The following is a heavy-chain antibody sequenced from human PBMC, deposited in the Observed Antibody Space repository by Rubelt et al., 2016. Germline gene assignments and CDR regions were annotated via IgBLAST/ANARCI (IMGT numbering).Heavy chain of an antibody. D-gene: IGHD1-1*01. CDR1: GFSLSTSGMC. J-gene: IGHJ4*02. CDR2: IDWDDDK. Sequence: QVTLRESGPALVKPTQTLTLTCTFSGFSLSTSGMCVSWIRQPPGKALEWLALIDWDDDKYYRTSLRTRLTISKDKSKIQVVLTMTDMDPVDTATYYCARTQTETEPDYWGQGTLVTVSS. CDR3: ARTQTETEPDY. V-gene: IGHV2-70*01.